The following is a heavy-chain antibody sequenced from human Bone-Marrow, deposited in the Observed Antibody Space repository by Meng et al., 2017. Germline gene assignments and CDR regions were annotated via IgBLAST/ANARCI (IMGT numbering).Heavy chain of an antibody. CDR1: GGSFSDYY. D-gene: IGHD3-22*01. J-gene: IGHJ4*02. Sequence: QVQLQQWGAGLLKPSETLSLTCVVSGGSFSDYYWSWIRQPPGKGLEWIGEINHSGSTNYNPSLKSRVTISVDTSKNQFSLKLSSVTAADTAVYYCARFGGHYYDSSGYYKHYWGQGTLVTVSS. CDR2: INHSGST. CDR3: ARFGGHYYDSSGYYKHY. V-gene: IGHV4-34*01.